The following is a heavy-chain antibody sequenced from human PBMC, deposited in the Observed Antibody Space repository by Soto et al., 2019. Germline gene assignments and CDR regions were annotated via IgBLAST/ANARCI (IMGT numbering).Heavy chain of an antibody. J-gene: IGHJ6*02. CDR1: GFTFSSYA. Sequence: GGSLRLTCAASGFTFSSYAMSGVRHAPGKGLEWVSAISGSGGSTYYADSVEGRFTISRDNAKNTVYLQLNSLRAEDTAVYYCGRGGSEHAMDVWGQGTTVTVSS. CDR3: GRGGSEHAMDV. V-gene: IGHV3-23*01. CDR2: ISGSGGST.